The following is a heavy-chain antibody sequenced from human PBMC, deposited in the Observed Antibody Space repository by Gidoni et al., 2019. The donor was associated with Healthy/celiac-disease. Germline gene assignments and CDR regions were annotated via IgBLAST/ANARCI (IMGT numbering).Heavy chain of an antibody. D-gene: IGHD1-7*01. CDR1: GGSFSGYY. J-gene: IGHJ4*02. CDR3: ARARTGYNWNYGFDY. V-gene: IGHV4-34*01. Sequence: QVQLQQRGAGLLKPSETLSLTCAVYGGSFSGYYWSWIRQPPGKGLEWIGEINHSGSTNYNPSLKSRVTISVDTSKNQFSLKLSSVTAADTAVYYCARARTGYNWNYGFDYWGQGTLVTVSS. CDR2: INHSGST.